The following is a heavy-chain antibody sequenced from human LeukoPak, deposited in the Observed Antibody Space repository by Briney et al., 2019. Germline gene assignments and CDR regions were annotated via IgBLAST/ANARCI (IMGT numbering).Heavy chain of an antibody. J-gene: IGHJ5*02. V-gene: IGHV3-21*01. CDR3: ARERSGPAVRARNWFDP. D-gene: IGHD1-26*01. Sequence: GGSLRLSCLASGFTFIGYNMDWVRQAPGKGLEWVSSISSSSRSIYYADSLKGRFTIARDNTKNSLYLQMNSLRVEDTAVYYCARERSGPAVRARNWFDPWGQGTLVIVSS. CDR1: GFTFIGYN. CDR2: ISSSSRSI.